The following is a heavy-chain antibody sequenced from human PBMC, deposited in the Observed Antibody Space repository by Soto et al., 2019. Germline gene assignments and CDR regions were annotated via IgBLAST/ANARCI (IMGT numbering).Heavy chain of an antibody. CDR3: AKGPYYDFWSGYSYGLGYYYYGMDV. CDR1: GFTFSIYS. J-gene: IGHJ6*02. Sequence: ESLRLSFSASGFTFSIYSMTWVRQAPGKGLEGVSAISGSGGSTYYADSVKGRFTISRDNSKNTLYLQMNSLRAEDTAVYYCAKGPYYDFWSGYSYGLGYYYYGMDVWGQGTTVTVSS. V-gene: IGHV3-23*01. D-gene: IGHD3-3*01. CDR2: ISGSGGST.